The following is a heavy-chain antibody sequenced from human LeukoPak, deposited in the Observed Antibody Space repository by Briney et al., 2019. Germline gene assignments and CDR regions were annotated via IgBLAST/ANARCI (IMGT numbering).Heavy chain of an antibody. CDR1: GFTFSSYA. Sequence: PGGSLRLSCAASGFTFSSYAMSWVRQAPGKGLEWVSAVSGSGGSTYYADSVKGRFPISRDNSKNTLYLQMNSLRAEDTAVYYCAKVRLLWFGESLSRGLDAFDIWGQGTMVTVSS. J-gene: IGHJ3*02. CDR2: VSGSGGST. D-gene: IGHD3-10*01. V-gene: IGHV3-23*01. CDR3: AKVRLLWFGESLSRGLDAFDI.